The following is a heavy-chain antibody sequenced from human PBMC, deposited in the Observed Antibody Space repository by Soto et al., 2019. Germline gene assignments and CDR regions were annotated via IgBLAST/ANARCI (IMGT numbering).Heavy chain of an antibody. CDR3: AHLYLAAIGTRYYFDC. J-gene: IGHJ4*02. CDR2: INWDDDK. V-gene: IGHV2-5*02. D-gene: IGHD2-21*01. CDR1: GFSFTTDGMG. Sequence: QITLKESGPALVKPTQTLTLTCTFSGFSFTTDGMGVGWIRQPPGKALEWLALINWDDDKRYSPSLKSRLTITKDASRNQGVLTLTNMDPADTATYTFAHLYLAAIGTRYYFDCWGQGTLVTVSS.